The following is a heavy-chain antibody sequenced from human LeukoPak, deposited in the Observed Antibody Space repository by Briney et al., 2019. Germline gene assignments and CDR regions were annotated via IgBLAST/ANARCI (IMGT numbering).Heavy chain of an antibody. J-gene: IGHJ4*02. CDR3: ARDLFGSLDSSGYYCDY. V-gene: IGHV1-69*05. D-gene: IGHD3-22*01. CDR1: GGTFSSYA. Sequence: SVKVSCKASGGTFSSYAINWVRQAPGQGLEWMGRIIPIFGTANYAQKFQGRVTITTDESTSTAYMELSSLRSEDTAVYYCARDLFGSLDSSGYYCDYWGQGTLVTVSS. CDR2: IIPIFGTA.